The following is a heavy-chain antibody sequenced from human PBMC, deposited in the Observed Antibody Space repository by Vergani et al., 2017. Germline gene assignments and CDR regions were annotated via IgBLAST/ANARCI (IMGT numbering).Heavy chain of an antibody. D-gene: IGHD3-9*01. CDR3: ARQRYYDPFEYYYYGMDV. V-gene: IGHV3-7*01. J-gene: IGHJ6*02. CDR1: GFTFSSYW. CDR2: IKQDGSEK. Sequence: EVQLVESGGGLVQPGGSLRLSCAASGFTFSSYWMSWVRQAPGKGLEWVANIKQDGSEKYYVDSVKGRFTISSDNAKNSLYLQMNSLRAEDTDVYYCARQRYYDPFEYYYYGMDVWGQGTTVTVSS.